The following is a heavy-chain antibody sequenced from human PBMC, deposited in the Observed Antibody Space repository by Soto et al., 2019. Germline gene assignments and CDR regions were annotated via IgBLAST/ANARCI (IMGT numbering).Heavy chain of an antibody. D-gene: IGHD5-12*01. Sequence: QVQLVQSGPEVKKPGASVKISCKASGYIFIRYAMHWVRQAPGQRPEWMGWINAGSGHTEYSQNFQGRVTITRDTTATIVYMELNSLRSEETAVYYCATPVPKLKWVRLMDYFDYSGQGSLVTVAS. J-gene: IGHJ4*02. CDR1: GYIFIRYA. CDR3: ATPVPKLKWVRLMDYFDY. V-gene: IGHV1-3*01. CDR2: INAGSGHT.